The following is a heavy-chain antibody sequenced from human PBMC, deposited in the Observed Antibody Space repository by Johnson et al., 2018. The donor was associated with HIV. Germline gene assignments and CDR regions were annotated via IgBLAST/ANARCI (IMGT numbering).Heavy chain of an antibody. CDR1: GFIFDDYG. D-gene: IGHD6-19*01. CDR2: IYSGGST. V-gene: IGHV3-66*01. CDR3: AKDREWLVPTPLDAFDI. J-gene: IGHJ3*02. Sequence: EQLVESGGGVVRPGGSLRLSCAASGFIFDDYGMSWVRQAPGKGLEWVSVIYSGGSTYYADSVKGRFTISRDNSKNTLYLQMNSLRAEDTAVYYCAKDREWLVPTPLDAFDIWGQGTMVTVSS.